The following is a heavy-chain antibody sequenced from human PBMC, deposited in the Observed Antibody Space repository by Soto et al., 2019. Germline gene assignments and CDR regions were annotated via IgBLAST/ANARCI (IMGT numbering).Heavy chain of an antibody. Sequence: ASVKVSCKASGFTFTNSAIQWVRQARGQRLEWVGWIVVGSGNTNYAQKFQERISITRDMSTSTAYMELRSLRSEDTAIYYCAADMEPTDPFNWFDPWGQGTLVTVLL. D-gene: IGHD1-1*01. J-gene: IGHJ5*02. CDR3: AADMEPTDPFNWFDP. CDR1: GFTFTNSA. CDR2: IVVGSGNT. V-gene: IGHV1-58*02.